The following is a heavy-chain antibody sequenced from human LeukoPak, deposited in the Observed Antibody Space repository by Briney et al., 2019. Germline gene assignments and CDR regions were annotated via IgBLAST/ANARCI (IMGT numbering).Heavy chain of an antibody. V-gene: IGHV1-69*01. Sequence: GSSVKVSCKASGGTFSSYAISWVRQAPGQGLEWMGGIIPIFGTANYAQKFQGRVTITADESTSTAYMELSSLRSEDTAVYYCARGTIAAAAPDAFDIWGQGTMVTVSS. J-gene: IGHJ3*02. CDR1: GGTFSSYA. CDR3: ARGTIAAAAPDAFDI. CDR2: IIPIFGTA. D-gene: IGHD6-13*01.